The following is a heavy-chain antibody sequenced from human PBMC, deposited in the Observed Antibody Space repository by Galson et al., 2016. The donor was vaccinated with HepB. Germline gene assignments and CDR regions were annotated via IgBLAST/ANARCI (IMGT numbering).Heavy chain of an antibody. Sequence: SETLSLTCTVSGASISGSFWSWIRQAPGQGLEWIGYILYRGTHYNFTNYNPSLKSRVTVSVDTSKNEFSLRPTSVTAADTAIYYCAREGAVTAYFDVWGQGALVTVSS. J-gene: IGHJ4*02. CDR3: AREGAVTAYFDV. CDR2: ILYRGTHYNFT. V-gene: IGHV4-59*01. CDR1: GASISGSF. D-gene: IGHD2-21*02.